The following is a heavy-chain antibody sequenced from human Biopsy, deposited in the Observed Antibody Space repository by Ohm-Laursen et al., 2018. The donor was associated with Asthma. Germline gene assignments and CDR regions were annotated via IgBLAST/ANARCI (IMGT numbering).Heavy chain of an antibody. CDR2: ISFDGRYE. J-gene: IGHJ4*02. CDR1: GFSFGSFA. V-gene: IGHV3-30*03. CDR3: ASRGGDFWSGYYMDY. Sequence: SLRLSCAASGFSFGSFAPPPPPHAPGKGPEWVALISFDGRYEYYADSVKGRFTISRDNPMKRLYLQMSSLTAEDTAVYYCASRGGDFWSGYYMDYWGQGTLVTVSS. D-gene: IGHD3-3*01.